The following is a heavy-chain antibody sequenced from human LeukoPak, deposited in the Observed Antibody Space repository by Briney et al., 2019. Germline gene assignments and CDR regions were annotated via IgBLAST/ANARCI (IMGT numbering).Heavy chain of an antibody. J-gene: IGHJ2*01. CDR3: ARDRGFWYFDL. D-gene: IGHD3-10*01. Sequence: TASETLSLTCAVSGYSISSGYYWGWIRQPPGKGLGWIGSIYHSGSTYYNPSLKSRVTISVDTSKNQFSLELSSVTAADTAVYYCARDRGFWYFDLWGRGTLVIVSS. CDR2: IYHSGST. CDR1: GYSISSGYY. V-gene: IGHV4-38-2*02.